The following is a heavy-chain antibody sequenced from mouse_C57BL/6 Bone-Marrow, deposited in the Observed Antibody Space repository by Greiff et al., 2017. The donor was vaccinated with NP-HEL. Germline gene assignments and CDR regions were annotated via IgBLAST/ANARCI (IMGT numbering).Heavy chain of an antibody. CDR3: AIRGIYDGDYLYYFDY. J-gene: IGHJ2*01. V-gene: IGHV1-74*01. Sequence: VQPQQPGAELVKPGASVTVSCKASGYTFTSYWMHWVKQRPGQGLEWIGRIHPSDSDTNYNQKFKGKSTLTVDKSTSTAYMQLNILTSEDSAVYYGAIRGIYDGDYLYYFDYWGQGTTLTVSS. CDR2: IHPSDSDT. CDR1: GYTFTSYW. D-gene: IGHD2-3*01.